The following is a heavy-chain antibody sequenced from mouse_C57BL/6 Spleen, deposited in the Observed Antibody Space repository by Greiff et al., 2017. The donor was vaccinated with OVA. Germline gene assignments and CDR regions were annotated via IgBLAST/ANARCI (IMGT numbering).Heavy chain of an antibody. J-gene: IGHJ4*01. CDR1: GFSFNTYA. Sequence: GGGLVQPKGSLKLSCAASGFSFNTYAMNWVRQAPGKGLEWVARIRSKSNNYATYYADSVKDRFTISRDDSESTLYLQMNNLKTEDTAMYYCVRQDYGSGFYAMDYWGQGTSVTVSS. D-gene: IGHD1-1*01. CDR3: VRQDYGSGFYAMDY. CDR2: IRSKSNNYAT. V-gene: IGHV10-1*01.